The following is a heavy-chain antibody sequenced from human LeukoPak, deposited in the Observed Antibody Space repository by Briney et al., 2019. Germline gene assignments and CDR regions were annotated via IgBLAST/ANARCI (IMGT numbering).Heavy chain of an antibody. V-gene: IGHV3-7*01. CDR2: INQGGSAI. Sequence: GGSLRLSCAASGFTFSSYWKTWVRQAPGKGLEWVSNINQGGSAIHYVDSVKGRFTISRDNSKNSLYLQMNSLRAEDTAVYYCATTYGDHAYWGQGTLVTVSS. CDR3: ATTYGDHAY. J-gene: IGHJ4*02. D-gene: IGHD4-17*01. CDR1: GFTFSSYW.